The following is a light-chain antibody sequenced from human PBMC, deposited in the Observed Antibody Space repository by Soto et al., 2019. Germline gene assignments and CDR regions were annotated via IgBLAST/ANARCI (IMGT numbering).Light chain of an antibody. CDR3: QEYSSF. J-gene: IGKJ4*01. Sequence: DIHMTQSPSTLSASVGDRVTITCRASRDSTRWLAWYQQKPGRAPKVLIYEASNLQSGVPSRFSGSGSGTEFTLTISSLQPDDFGTYYCQEYSSFFGGGTRLAIK. CDR1: RDSTRW. CDR2: EAS. V-gene: IGKV1-5*01.